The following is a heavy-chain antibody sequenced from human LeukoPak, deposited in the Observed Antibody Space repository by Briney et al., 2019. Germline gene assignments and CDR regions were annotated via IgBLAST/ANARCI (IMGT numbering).Heavy chain of an antibody. J-gene: IGHJ4*02. V-gene: IGHV1-3*01. CDR3: ARARWTSTVTTYYLDY. D-gene: IGHD4-17*01. Sequence: GASVKVSCKTSGYTFTDYALQWVRQAPGQRLEWMGWINAGNGKTKYSQKFQDRVTITRDTSATTAYLDLNSLRSEDTAVYYCARARWTSTVTTYYLDYWGQGTLVTVSS. CDR2: INAGNGKT. CDR1: GYTFTDYA.